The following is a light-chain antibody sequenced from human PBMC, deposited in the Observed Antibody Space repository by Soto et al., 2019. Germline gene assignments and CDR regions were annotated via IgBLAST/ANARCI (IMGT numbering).Light chain of an antibody. Sequence: EIVMTHAPSTLSVSPLERATLSCSASPIVSSNLAWYQVQPGQAPRLLLYDASIRANGVPARFSGSGSGRDFSLTISSLEPEDVAVYYCQQRSKWPPMTFGQGTRLEIK. CDR3: QQRSKWPPMT. CDR2: DAS. V-gene: IGKV3-11*02. J-gene: IGKJ5*01. CDR1: PIVSSN.